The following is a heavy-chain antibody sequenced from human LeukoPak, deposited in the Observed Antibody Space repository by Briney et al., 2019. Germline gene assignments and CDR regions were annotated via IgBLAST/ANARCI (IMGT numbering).Heavy chain of an antibody. J-gene: IGHJ4*02. V-gene: IGHV3-30*04. D-gene: IGHD1/OR15-1a*01. CDR3: ARGNMGY. CDR2: ISYDGSNK. CDR1: GFTFSSYA. Sequence: PGRSLRLSCAASGFTFSSYAMHWVRQAPGKGLEWVAVISYDGSNKYYADSVKGRFTISRDNSKNTLYLQMNSLRAEDTAVYYCARGNMGYWGQGTLVTVSS.